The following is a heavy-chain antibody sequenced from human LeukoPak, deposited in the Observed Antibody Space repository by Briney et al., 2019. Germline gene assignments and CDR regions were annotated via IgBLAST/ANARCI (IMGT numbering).Heavy chain of an antibody. CDR1: GFTFSNSD. CDR2: IRSSGDRT. Sequence: QTGGSLRLSCSASGFTFSNSDLHWVRQAPGKGLEYLSRIRSSGDRTNYADSVKGRFTISRDNSKNTLYLQMNSLRAEDTAVYYCARQWAEGSQWLVRGVFSNWFDPWGQGTLVTVSS. CDR3: ARQWAEGSQWLVRGVFSNWFDP. V-gene: IGHV3-64*04. J-gene: IGHJ5*02. D-gene: IGHD6-19*01.